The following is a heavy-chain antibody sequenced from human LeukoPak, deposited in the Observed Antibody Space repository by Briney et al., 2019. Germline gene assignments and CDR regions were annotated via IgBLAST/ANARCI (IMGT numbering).Heavy chain of an antibody. J-gene: IGHJ2*01. D-gene: IGHD2-21*02. CDR2: MSATGSDI. V-gene: IGHV3-23*01. CDR1: GFTFRSYG. Sequence: PGGSLRLSCAASGFTFRSYGTSWVRQAPGKGLQWVSTMSATGSDIHHADSVKGRFTISRDNSKNTLYLQMNSLRAEDTAVYYCAKDLVTWASGNWYFDLWGRGTLVTVSS. CDR3: AKDLVTWASGNWYFDL.